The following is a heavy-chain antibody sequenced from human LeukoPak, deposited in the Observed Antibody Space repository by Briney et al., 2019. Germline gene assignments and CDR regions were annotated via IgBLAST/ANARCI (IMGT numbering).Heavy chain of an antibody. J-gene: IGHJ6*03. CDR1: GYTFTNYY. D-gene: IGHD1-1*01. CDR3: ARSGSRYSYYYYYMDV. CDR2: IIPNGGGT. V-gene: IGHV1-46*01. Sequence: EASVKVPCKASGYTFTNYYIHWPRQAPGQGLEWMGVIIPNGGGTSYAQKFQGRVTITADESTSTAYMELSSLRSEDTAVYYCARSGSRYSYYYYYMDVWGKGTTVTVSS.